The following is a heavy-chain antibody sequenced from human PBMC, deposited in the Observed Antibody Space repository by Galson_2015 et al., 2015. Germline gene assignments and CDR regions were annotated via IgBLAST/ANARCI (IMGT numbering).Heavy chain of an antibody. CDR1: GFSLTTNGVG. CDR3: AHRMDRSGWALDY. V-gene: IGHV2-5*02. D-gene: IGHD6-19*01. CDR2: IYWDDDK. J-gene: IGHJ4*02. Sequence: PALVKPTQTLTLTCTFSGFSLTTNGVGVGWIRQPPGKALEWLALIYWDDDKRYSPSLKSRLTIIKDTSKNQVVLTMTNVDPVDTATYYCAHRMDRSGWALDYWGQGTLVTVSS.